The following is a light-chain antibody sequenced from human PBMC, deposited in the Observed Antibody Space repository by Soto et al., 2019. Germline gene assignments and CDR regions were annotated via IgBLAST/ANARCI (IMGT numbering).Light chain of an antibody. Sequence: DIQMTQSRSTLSRSVGDRVTITCRASRSISDWLAWYQQKPGKAPELLIFDASSLKSGVPSRFSGIASGTEFNLTIRRLHTEDCATYDGQQENSFTITVGQGTRLEIK. CDR3: QQENSFTIT. CDR1: RSISDW. V-gene: IGKV1-5*01. J-gene: IGKJ5*01. CDR2: DAS.